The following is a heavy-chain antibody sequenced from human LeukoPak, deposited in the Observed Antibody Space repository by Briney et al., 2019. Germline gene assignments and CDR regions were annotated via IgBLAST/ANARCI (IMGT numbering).Heavy chain of an antibody. CDR1: GFTFSSYG. V-gene: IGHV3-33*01. J-gene: IGHJ5*02. Sequence: PGRSLRLSCAESGFTFSSYGMHWVRQAPGKGLEWVAVIWYDGSNKYYADSVKGRFTISRDNSKNTLYLQMNSLRAEDTAVYYCARAGGDYEGDWFDPWGQGTLVTVSS. CDR3: ARAGGDYEGDWFDP. CDR2: IWYDGSNK. D-gene: IGHD4-17*01.